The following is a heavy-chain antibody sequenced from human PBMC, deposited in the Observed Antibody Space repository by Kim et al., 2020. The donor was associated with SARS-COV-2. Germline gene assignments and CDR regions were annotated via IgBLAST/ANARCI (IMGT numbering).Heavy chain of an antibody. CDR3: AREAVAGYYFDY. Sequence: SKPSLKSRVTVTVDTSKNQFSLKRSSVAAADTAVYYCAREAVAGYYFDYWGQGTLVTVSS. J-gene: IGHJ4*02. V-gene: IGHV4-61*02. D-gene: IGHD6-19*01.